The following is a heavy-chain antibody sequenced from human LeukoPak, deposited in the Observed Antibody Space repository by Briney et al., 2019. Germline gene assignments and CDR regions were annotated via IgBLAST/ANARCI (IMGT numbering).Heavy chain of an antibody. V-gene: IGHV4-39*07. D-gene: IGHD4-17*01. J-gene: IGHJ4*02. CDR2: IYYSGST. CDR3: AREVRSYGDFDY. CDR1: GGSISSSSYY. Sequence: SETLSLTCTVSGGSISSSSYYWGWIRQPPGKGLEWIGSIYYSGSTYYNPSLKSRVTISVDTSKNQFSLKLSSVTAADTAVYYCAREVRSYGDFDYWGQGTLVTVS.